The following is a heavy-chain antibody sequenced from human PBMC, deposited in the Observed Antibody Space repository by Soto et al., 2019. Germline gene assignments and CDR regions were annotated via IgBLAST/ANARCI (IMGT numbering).Heavy chain of an antibody. D-gene: IGHD2-21*01. CDR1: SGFTFSLYG. J-gene: IGHJ5*02. Sequence: GGSLRLSCEASSGFTFSLYGMHWVRQAPGKGLEWLAIISNDGSKEHYANSVKGRFTIPRDNSKKTLYLQMNSLRIDDTAVYYCANSLIQLWSAVVSWGQGTLVTVSS. CDR3: ANSLIQLWSAVVS. V-gene: IGHV3-30*18. CDR2: ISNDGSKE.